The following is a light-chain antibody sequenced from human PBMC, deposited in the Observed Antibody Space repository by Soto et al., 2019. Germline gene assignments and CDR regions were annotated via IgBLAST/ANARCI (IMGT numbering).Light chain of an antibody. CDR2: GPS. Sequence: EIVMTQSPATLSVSPGERVTLSCRASQSVGSNLAWYQQKPGQAPRLLIYGPSTRATGVPARFSGSGSGTDFTLTISSLLSEDVAVYYCQQYDNCPPITFGQGTRLDIK. V-gene: IGKV3-15*01. CDR1: QSVGSN. J-gene: IGKJ5*01. CDR3: QQYDNCPPIT.